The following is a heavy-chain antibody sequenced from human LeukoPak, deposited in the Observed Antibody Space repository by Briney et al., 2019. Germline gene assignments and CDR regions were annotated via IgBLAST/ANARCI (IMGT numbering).Heavy chain of an antibody. V-gene: IGHV3-74*01. CDR3: AADGEYAFLV. Sequence: GGSLRLSCAASGLTFHNTWMHWIRQAPGEGLVWVSRIINDGITTTYADSVKGRFTVSRDNAKKTLYLQMNSLRADDTAVYYCAADGEYAFLVWGQGTMVTVSS. CDR1: GLTFHNTW. CDR2: IINDGITT. J-gene: IGHJ3*01.